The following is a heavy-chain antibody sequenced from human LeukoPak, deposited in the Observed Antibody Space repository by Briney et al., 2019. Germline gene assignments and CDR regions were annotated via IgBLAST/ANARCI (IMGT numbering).Heavy chain of an antibody. CDR2: ISFDATKE. J-gene: IGHJ3*02. Sequence: GGSLRLSCAASGFTFSNYAMHWVRQAPGKGLEWVAAISFDATKEYFGKSVKGRFTISRDNSKSTLFLQMHSLRVEDTALYFCARFKVGSNTTQKNAFDIWGRGAVVTVSS. V-gene: IGHV3-30*01. D-gene: IGHD1-26*01. CDR3: ARFKVGSNTTQKNAFDI. CDR1: GFTFSNYA.